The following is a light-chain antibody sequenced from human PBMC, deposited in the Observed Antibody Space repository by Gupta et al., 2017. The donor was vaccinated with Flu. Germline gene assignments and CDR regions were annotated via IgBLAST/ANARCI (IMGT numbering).Light chain of an antibody. CDR1: QGVNSY. J-gene: IGKJ1*01. CDR2: DAS. Sequence: EIVLTQSPATLSLSPGERATLSCWASQGVNSYLAWFQQKPGQPPRLLIYDASNRASGIPARFSGSGSGTDFTLTISSLEPEDFGIYYCHQRNNWPWTFGQGTXVEIK. CDR3: HQRNNWPWT. V-gene: IGKV3-11*01.